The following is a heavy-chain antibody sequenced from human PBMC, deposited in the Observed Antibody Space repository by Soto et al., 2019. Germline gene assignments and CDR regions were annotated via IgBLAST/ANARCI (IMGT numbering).Heavy chain of an antibody. J-gene: IGHJ4*02. CDR2: INYDGTTT. CDR1: GFTLSSYW. V-gene: IGHV3-74*01. Sequence: EVQLVESGGGLVQPGGSLRLSCAASGFTLSSYWIHWVRQAPGKGLVWVSRINYDGTTTSYADSVKGRFTISRDNAKNTLYLQMNSLTAEDTAVYYCGRVARGAWGVFDCWGQGTLVTVSS. CDR3: GRVARGAWGVFDC. D-gene: IGHD3-10*01.